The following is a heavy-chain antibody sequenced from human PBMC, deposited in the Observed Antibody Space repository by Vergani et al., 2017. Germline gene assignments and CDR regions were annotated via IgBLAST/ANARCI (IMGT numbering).Heavy chain of an antibody. Sequence: QVQLQESGPGLVKPSETLTLTCDVSDSSIMTNPYWGWFRQSPGKGLEWIGCIHHSGDTHYNSSLKSRVSISIVSSSKFSLSLTSVTAADTAIYYCARHRGSGGFFPSSYFCRMDVWGHGTTITVSS. CDR1: DSSIMTNPY. J-gene: IGHJ6*02. CDR3: ARHRGSGGFFPSSYFCRMDV. CDR2: IHHSGDT. D-gene: IGHD3-10*01. V-gene: IGHV4-38-2*01.